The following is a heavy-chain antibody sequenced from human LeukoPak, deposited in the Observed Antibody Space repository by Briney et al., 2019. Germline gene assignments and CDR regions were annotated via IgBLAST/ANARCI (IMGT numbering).Heavy chain of an antibody. V-gene: IGHV1-24*01. CDR3: ATVPGDSSGYYYFDY. J-gene: IGHJ4*02. CDR2: FDPEDGET. Sequence: GASVKVSCKVSGYTLTELSMHCVRQAPGKGLEWMGGFDPEDGETIYAQKFQGRVTMTEDTSTDTAYMELSSLRSEDTAVYYCATVPGDSSGYYYFDYWGQGTLVTVSS. D-gene: IGHD3-22*01. CDR1: GYTLTELS.